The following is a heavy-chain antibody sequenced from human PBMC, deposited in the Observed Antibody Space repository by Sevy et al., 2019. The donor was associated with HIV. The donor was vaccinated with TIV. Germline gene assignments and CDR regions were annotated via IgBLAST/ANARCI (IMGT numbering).Heavy chain of an antibody. Sequence: ASVKVSCKASGYTFTSYGISWVRQAPGQGLEWMGWISAYNGNTNYAQKLQGRVTMTTDTSTSTAYMELRSLRSDDTAGYYCARDPITMVRGVVVGHYYYYGMDVWGQGTTVTVSS. D-gene: IGHD3-10*01. CDR1: GYTFTSYG. J-gene: IGHJ6*02. CDR3: ARDPITMVRGVVVGHYYYYGMDV. V-gene: IGHV1-18*04. CDR2: ISAYNGNT.